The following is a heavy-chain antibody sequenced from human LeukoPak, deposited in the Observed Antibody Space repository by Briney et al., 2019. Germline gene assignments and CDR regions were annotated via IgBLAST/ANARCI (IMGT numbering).Heavy chain of an antibody. CDR2: IYSGGAT. D-gene: IGHD3-9*01. V-gene: IGHV3-66*04. J-gene: IGHJ4*02. Sequence: PGGSLRLSCAASGITVSTNYMSWVRQAPGKGLEWVSIIYSGGATYYADSVKGRFTISRENSKKTLWLQMNSLRAEDTAVYYCARLHYDVLTGPFDYWGQGTLVTVSS. CDR1: GITVSTNY. CDR3: ARLHYDVLTGPFDY.